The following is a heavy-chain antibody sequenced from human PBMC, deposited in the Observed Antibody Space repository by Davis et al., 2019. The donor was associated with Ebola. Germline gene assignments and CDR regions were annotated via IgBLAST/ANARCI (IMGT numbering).Heavy chain of an antibody. V-gene: IGHV3-74*01. CDR3: AKDTEYSYSGGMDV. Sequence: PGGSLRLSCAASGFTFSNFWMHWVRQAPGKGLVLVSRIDNDGTVTNYADSVKGRFTISRDNAKNSLYLQMNSLRAEDTALYYCAKDTEYSYSGGMDVWGKGTTVTVSS. J-gene: IGHJ6*04. CDR2: IDNDGTVT. D-gene: IGHD6-6*01. CDR1: GFTFSNFW.